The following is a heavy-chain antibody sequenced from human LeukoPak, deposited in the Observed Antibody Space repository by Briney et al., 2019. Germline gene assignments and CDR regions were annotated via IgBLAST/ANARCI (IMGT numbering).Heavy chain of an antibody. Sequence: GGSLRLSCAASGFTFSSYSMNWVRQAPGKGLEWVAVISYDGSNKYYADSVKGRFTISRDNSKNTLYLQMNSLRAEDTAVYYCARDISSRSSSGYWGQGTLVTVSS. CDR1: GFTFSSYS. J-gene: IGHJ4*02. D-gene: IGHD6-13*01. CDR2: ISYDGSNK. V-gene: IGHV3-30*03. CDR3: ARDISSRSSSGY.